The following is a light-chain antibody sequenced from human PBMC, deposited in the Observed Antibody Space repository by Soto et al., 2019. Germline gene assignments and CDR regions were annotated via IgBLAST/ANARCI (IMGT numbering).Light chain of an antibody. J-gene: IGLJ2*01. V-gene: IGLV1-40*01. CDR3: QSYDSSLSNLVV. CDR2: DNN. Sequence: QLVLTQPPSVSGAPGQRVTISCTGSSSNTGADYDVHWYQHLPGSAPKLLIYDNNIRPSGVPDRFSGSKSGTSASLAITGLQAEDEGDYYCQSYDSSLSNLVVFGGGTKVTVL. CDR1: SSNTGADYD.